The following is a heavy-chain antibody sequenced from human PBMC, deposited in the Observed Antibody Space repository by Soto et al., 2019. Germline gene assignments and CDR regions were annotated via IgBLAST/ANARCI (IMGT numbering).Heavy chain of an antibody. V-gene: IGHV5-10-1*01. CDR2: IDPSDSYT. CDR3: ARQDPYYYDSSGSRGHFDY. D-gene: IGHD3-22*01. CDR1: GYSFTSYW. J-gene: IGHJ4*02. Sequence: TGESLKISCKGSGYSFTSYWISWVRQMPGKGLEWMGRIDPSDSYTNYSPSFQGHVTISADKSISTAYLQWSSLKASDTAMYYCARQDPYYYDSSGSRGHFDYWGQGTLVTVSS.